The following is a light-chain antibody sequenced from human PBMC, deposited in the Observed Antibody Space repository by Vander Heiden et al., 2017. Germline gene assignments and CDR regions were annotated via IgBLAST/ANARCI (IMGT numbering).Light chain of an antibody. Sequence: IEMTQSPLSLPVTPGEPASISCRSSQSLLPINGYNYLDWYLQKPGQSPQLLIYLGSNRAAGVPDRFSGSGSGTDVTLKISRAEAEDVGVYYCMQALQTPLTFGGGTKVEIK. J-gene: IGKJ4*01. V-gene: IGKV2-28*01. CDR2: LGS. CDR3: MQALQTPLT. CDR1: QSLLPINGYNY.